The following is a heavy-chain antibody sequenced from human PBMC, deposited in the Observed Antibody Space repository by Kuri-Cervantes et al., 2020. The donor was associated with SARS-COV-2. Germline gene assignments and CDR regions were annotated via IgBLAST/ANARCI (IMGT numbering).Heavy chain of an antibody. CDR1: GGTFSSYT. V-gene: IGHV1-69*04. D-gene: IGHD5-18*01. CDR3: ARDQMDTAMVTDGMDV. J-gene: IGHJ6*02. Sequence: SVKVSCKASGGTFSSYTISWVRQAPGQGLEWMGRIIPILGIADYAQKFQGRVTITADKSTSTAYMELSSLRSEDTAVYYCARDQMDTAMVTDGMDVWGQGTTVTVSS. CDR2: IIPILGIA.